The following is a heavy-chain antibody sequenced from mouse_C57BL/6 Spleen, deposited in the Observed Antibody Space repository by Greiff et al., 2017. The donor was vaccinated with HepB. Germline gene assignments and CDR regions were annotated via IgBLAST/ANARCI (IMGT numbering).Heavy chain of an antibody. V-gene: IGHV1-19*01. CDR2: INPYNGGT. CDR1: GYTFTDYY. Sequence: EVQLQQSGPVLVKPGASVKMSCKASGYTFTDYYMNWVKQSHGKSLEWIGIINPYNGGTSYNQKFKGKATLTVDKSSSTAYMELNSLTSEDSAVYYCARGHNLLLRSYFDYWGQGTTLTVSS. CDR3: ARGHNLLLRSYFDY. J-gene: IGHJ2*01. D-gene: IGHD1-1*01.